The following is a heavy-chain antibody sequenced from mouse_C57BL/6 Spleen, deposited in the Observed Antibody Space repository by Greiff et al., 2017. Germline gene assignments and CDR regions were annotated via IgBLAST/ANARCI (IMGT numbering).Heavy chain of an antibody. D-gene: IGHD1-1*01. CDR3: ITTGVADFDY. CDR1: GYTFTSYW. V-gene: IGHV1-61*01. J-gene: IGHJ2*01. CDR2: IYPSDSET. Sequence: QVQLQQSGAELVRPGSSVKLSCKASGYTFTSYWMDWVKQRPGQGLEWIGNIYPSDSETHYNQKFKDKATLTVDKSSSTAYMQLSSLTSEDSAVYYCITTGVADFDYWGQGTTRTVSS.